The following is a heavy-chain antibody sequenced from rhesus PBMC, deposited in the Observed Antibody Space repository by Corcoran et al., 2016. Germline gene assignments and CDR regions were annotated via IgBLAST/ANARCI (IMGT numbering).Heavy chain of an antibody. CDR2: MYGSRVST. D-gene: IGHD2-2*01. Sequence: QVQLQESGPGLVKPSETLSLTCAVSGGSISDNYYWNWIRQSPGKGLEWIGNMYGSRVSTYYNPTRKSRVTTSKDTTKNQFSLKLTSVTAADTAVYYCARDYVLSYWGQGVLVTVSS. CDR1: GGSISDNYY. CDR3: ARDYVLSY. J-gene: IGHJ4*01. V-gene: IGHV4S9*01.